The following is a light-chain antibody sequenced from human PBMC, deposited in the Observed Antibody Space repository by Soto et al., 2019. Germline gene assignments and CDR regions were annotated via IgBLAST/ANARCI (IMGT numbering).Light chain of an antibody. V-gene: IGLV2-11*01. CDR2: DVS. Sequence: QSVLAQPRSVSGSPGQSVTISCTGTSSDVGAYNYVSWYQQHSGKATKFMIYDVSKRPSGVPDRFSGSKSGNTASLTISGLQAEDEADYYCCSYAGTYSYVFGTGTKV. CDR1: SSDVGAYNY. J-gene: IGLJ1*01. CDR3: CSYAGTYSYV.